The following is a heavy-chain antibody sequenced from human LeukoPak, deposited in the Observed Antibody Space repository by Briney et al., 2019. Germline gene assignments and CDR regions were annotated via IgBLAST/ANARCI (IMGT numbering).Heavy chain of an antibody. D-gene: IGHD5-12*01. V-gene: IGHV5-51*01. CDR1: GYSFTSYW. Sequence: GESLKISCKGSGYSFTSYWIGWVRQMPGKGLEWMGIIYPGDSDTRYSPSFQGQVTISADKSISTAYLQWSSLKASDTAMYYCASRYSGYATDKDDAFDIWGQGTMVTVSS. J-gene: IGHJ3*02. CDR3: ASRYSGYATDKDDAFDI. CDR2: IYPGDSDT.